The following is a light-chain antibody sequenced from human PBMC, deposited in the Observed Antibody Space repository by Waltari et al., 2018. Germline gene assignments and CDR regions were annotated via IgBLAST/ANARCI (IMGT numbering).Light chain of an antibody. CDR1: SSDVGGYNY. CDR3: SSYAGTNNPYV. V-gene: IGLV2-8*01. J-gene: IGLJ1*01. Sequence: QSALTQPPSASGSPGQSVTISCTGTSSDVGGYNYFPWYQQHPGKAPKLMIYEVSKRPSGVPDRFSGSKSGNTASLTVSGLQAEDEADYYCSSYAGTNNPYVFGTGTKVTVL. CDR2: EVS.